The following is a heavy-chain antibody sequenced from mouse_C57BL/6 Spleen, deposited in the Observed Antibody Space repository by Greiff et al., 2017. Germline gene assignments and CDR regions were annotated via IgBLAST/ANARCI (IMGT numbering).Heavy chain of an antibody. CDR2: IYPGSGNT. D-gene: IGHD2-5*01. V-gene: IGHV1-66*01. CDR1: GYSFTSYY. CDR3: ARDYSNFYAMDY. J-gene: IGHJ4*01. Sequence: LQLQQSGPELVKPGASVKISCKASGYSFTSYYIHWVQQRPGQGLAWLGWIYPGSGNTKYNEKFKGKATLTADTSSSTAYMQLSSLTSEDSAVYYCARDYSNFYAMDYWGQGTSGTVSS.